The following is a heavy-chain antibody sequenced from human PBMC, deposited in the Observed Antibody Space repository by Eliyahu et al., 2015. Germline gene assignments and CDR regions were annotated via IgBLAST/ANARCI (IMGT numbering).Heavy chain of an antibody. V-gene: IGHV3-21*01. J-gene: IGHJ3*02. CDR1: GFTFSDYT. Sequence: EVQLVESGGGLAKPGGSLRXXRAASGFTFSDYTMNWVRQAPGKGLEWVSSITFTSNYIHYADSVKGRFTISRDNAKNSLYLQMNSLRAEDTAVYYCARVYSDGFDIWGQGTMVTVSS. CDR2: ITFTSNYI. CDR3: ARVYSDGFDI. D-gene: IGHD4-11*01.